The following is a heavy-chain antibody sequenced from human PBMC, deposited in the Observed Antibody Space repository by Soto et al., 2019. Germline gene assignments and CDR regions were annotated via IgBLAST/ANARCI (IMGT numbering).Heavy chain of an antibody. CDR3: ARARQYCSSSSCYHAP. D-gene: IGHD2-2*01. V-gene: IGHV4-4*02. CDR1: GGSISSNNW. Sequence: SETLSLTCAVSGGSISSNNWWNWVRQPPGKGLEWIGEIHHSGSTNYNPSLKSRVTISVDKSKNQFSLKLNSVTAADTAVYYCARARQYCSSSSCYHAPWGQGTLVTVSS. CDR2: IHHSGST. J-gene: IGHJ5*02.